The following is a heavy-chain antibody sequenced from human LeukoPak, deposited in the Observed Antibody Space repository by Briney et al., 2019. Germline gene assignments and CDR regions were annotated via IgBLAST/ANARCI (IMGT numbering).Heavy chain of an antibody. D-gene: IGHD3-10*01. CDR1: GFIFSSYS. J-gene: IGHJ5*02. V-gene: IGHV3-21*01. CDR2: ISSSSSYI. CDR3: ARGYTYGSGNYYAIDP. Sequence: WGSLRLSCAASGFIFSSYSMNWVRQAPGKGLEWVSSISSSSSYIYYADSVKGRFTISRDNAKNSLYLQMNSLRAEDTAVYYCARGYTYGSGNYYAIDPWGQGTLVTVSS.